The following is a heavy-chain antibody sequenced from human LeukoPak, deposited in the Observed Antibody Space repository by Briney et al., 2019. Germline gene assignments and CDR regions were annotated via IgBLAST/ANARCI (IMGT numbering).Heavy chain of an antibody. CDR3: ARTSGFCSSTSGYTSSFDY. CDR2: ISGSGGST. V-gene: IGHV3-23*01. J-gene: IGHJ4*02. CDR1: GFTFSSYA. D-gene: IGHD2-2*02. Sequence: GGSLRLSCAASGFTFSSYAMSWVRQAPGKGLEWVSAISGSGGSTYYADSVKGRFTISRDNSKNTLYLQMNSLRAEDTAVYYCARTSGFCSSTSGYTSSFDYWGQGTLVTVSS.